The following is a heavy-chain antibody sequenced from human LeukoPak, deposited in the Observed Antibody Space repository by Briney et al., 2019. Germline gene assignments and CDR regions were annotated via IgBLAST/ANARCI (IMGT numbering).Heavy chain of an antibody. CDR1: GFTFSSNW. Sequence: GGSLRLSCAASGFTFSSNWMSWVRQAPGKGLEWVAIIKQDGIEKYYVDPVKGRFTISRDNAKNSLYLQMNSLRAEDTAVYYCARGPYGSGSYSTHFDYWGQGTLVTVSS. V-gene: IGHV3-7*04. D-gene: IGHD3-10*01. CDR2: IKQDGIEK. J-gene: IGHJ4*02. CDR3: ARGPYGSGSYSTHFDY.